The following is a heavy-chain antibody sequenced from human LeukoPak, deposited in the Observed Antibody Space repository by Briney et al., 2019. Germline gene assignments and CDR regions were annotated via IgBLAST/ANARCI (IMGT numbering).Heavy chain of an antibody. CDR3: VRGGALYYYYYMDV. Sequence: SETLSLTCTVSGGSISSSSYYWGWIRQPPGTGLEWIGSIYYSGSTYYNPSLKSRVTISVDTSKNQFSLKLSSVTAADTAVYYCVRGGALYYYYYMDVWGKGTTVTVSS. D-gene: IGHD3-16*01. J-gene: IGHJ6*03. V-gene: IGHV4-39*07. CDR1: GGSISSSSYY. CDR2: IYYSGST.